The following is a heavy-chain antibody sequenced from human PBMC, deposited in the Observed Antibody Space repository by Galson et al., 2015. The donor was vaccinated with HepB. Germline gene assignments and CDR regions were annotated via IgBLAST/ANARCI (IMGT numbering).Heavy chain of an antibody. D-gene: IGHD6-19*01. V-gene: IGHV1-18*01. CDR3: ARFELGIAVALEGGFDY. CDR2: ISAYNGNT. Sequence: SVKVSCKASGYTFTSYGISWVRQAPGQGLEWMGWISAYNGNTNYAQKLQGRVTMTTDTSTSTAYMELRSLRSDDTAVYYCARFELGIAVALEGGFDYWGQGTLVTVSS. CDR1: GYTFTSYG. J-gene: IGHJ4*02.